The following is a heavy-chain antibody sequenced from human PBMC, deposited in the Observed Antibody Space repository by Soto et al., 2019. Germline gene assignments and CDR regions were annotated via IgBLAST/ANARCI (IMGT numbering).Heavy chain of an antibody. CDR2: MSWNSGSI. CDR3: AKDLFPSIAARSVRYGARYYYYGRDV. V-gene: IGHV3-9*01. CDR1: GFTFDDYA. J-gene: IGHJ6*02. Sequence: EVQLVESGGGLVQPGRSLRLSCAASGFTFDDYAMHWVRQAPGKGLEWVSGMSWNSGSIGYAGAVKGRFTISRDNAKNSLYLQMYSLRAVDTAFYYCAKDLFPSIAARSVRYGARYYYYGRDVWGQGTTVIVSS. D-gene: IGHD6-6*01.